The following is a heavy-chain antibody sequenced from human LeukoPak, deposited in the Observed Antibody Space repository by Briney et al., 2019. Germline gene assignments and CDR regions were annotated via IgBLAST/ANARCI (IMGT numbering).Heavy chain of an antibody. D-gene: IGHD2-2*03. CDR1: GYTFTSYY. Sequence: ASVKVSCKASGYTFTSYYMHWVQQAPGQGLEWMGIINPSGGSTSYAQKFQGRVTMTRDTSTSTVYMELSSLRSEDTAVYYCARDPGYCSSTSCSGHDAFDIWGQGTMVTVSS. CDR3: ARDPGYCSSTSCSGHDAFDI. V-gene: IGHV1-46*01. CDR2: INPSGGST. J-gene: IGHJ3*02.